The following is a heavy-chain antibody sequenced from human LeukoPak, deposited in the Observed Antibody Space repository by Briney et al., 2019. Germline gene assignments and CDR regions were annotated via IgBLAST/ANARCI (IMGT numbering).Heavy chain of an antibody. Sequence: GGSLRLSCAASGFTFSSYSMNWVRQAPGKGLEWVSYISSSSSTIYYADSVKGRFTISRDNAKNSLYLQMNSLRAEDTAVYYCARDGGIAVAGDDAFDTWGQGTMVTVSS. CDR2: ISSSSSTI. CDR3: ARDGGIAVAGDDAFDT. CDR1: GFTFSSYS. J-gene: IGHJ3*02. D-gene: IGHD6-19*01. V-gene: IGHV3-48*01.